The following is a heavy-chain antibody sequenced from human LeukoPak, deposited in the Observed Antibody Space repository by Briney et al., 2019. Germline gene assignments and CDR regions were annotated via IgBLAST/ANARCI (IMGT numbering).Heavy chain of an antibody. CDR1: GFTFSTYA. CDR2: ICASGGNT. D-gene: IGHD3/OR15-3a*01. Sequence: PGGSLTLSCAASGFTFSTYAMNWVRPAPGKGLDWVSTICASGGNTYHGDSVKGRFTISRDKSDYTVYLQMNSLRAEDTALYYCAKELAVTDVGTTFDVWGPGTMVTGSS. CDR3: AKELAVTDVGTTFDV. V-gene: IGHV3-23*01. J-gene: IGHJ3*01.